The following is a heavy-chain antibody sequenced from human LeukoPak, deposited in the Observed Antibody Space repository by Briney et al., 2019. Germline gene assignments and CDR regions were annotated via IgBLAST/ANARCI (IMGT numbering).Heavy chain of an antibody. J-gene: IGHJ4*02. CDR1: GFTFRNYA. CDR3: AKGNNYYDSSGHYDY. V-gene: IGHV3-23*01. Sequence: GGSLRLSCAASGFTFRNYAMSWVRQAPGKGLEWVSLIGGQGTTTFYADSVKGRFTISRDNYKNTVYIQMNSLRVEGTAIYYCAKGNNYYDSSGHYDYWGQGTLVTVSS. D-gene: IGHD3-22*01. CDR2: IGGQGTTT.